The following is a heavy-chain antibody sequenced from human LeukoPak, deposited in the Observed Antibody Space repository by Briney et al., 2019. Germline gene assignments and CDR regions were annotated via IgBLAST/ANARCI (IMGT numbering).Heavy chain of an antibody. CDR1: GGSISSYY. V-gene: IGHV4-4*07. CDR3: ARDGSLNYGSYFDY. D-gene: IGHD1-26*01. Sequence: ETLSLTCTVSGGSISSYYWSWIWQPAGKGLEWIGRIYTSGSTNYNPSLKSRVTMSVDTSKNQFSLKLSSVTAADTAVYYCARDGSLNYGSYFDYWGQGTLVTVSS. CDR2: IYTSGST. J-gene: IGHJ4*02.